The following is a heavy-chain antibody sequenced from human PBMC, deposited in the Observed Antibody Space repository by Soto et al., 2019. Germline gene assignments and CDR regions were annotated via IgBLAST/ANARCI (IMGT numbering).Heavy chain of an antibody. D-gene: IGHD6-13*01. CDR2: IYHSGST. V-gene: IGHV4-4*02. Sequence: QVQLQESGPRLVKPSGTLSLTCGVSGDSIISSNWWSWVRQPLGKGLEWIGVIYHSGSTHYNPSLKSRVTMSVDKSKNHFSLKLTSVTAADTAVYFCATGLSSSWYSHNDSWGQGTLVTVSS. CDR3: ATGLSSSWYSHNDS. CDR1: GDSIISSNW. J-gene: IGHJ4*02.